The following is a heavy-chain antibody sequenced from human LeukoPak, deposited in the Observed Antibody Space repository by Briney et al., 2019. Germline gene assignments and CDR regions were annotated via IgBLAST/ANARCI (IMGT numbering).Heavy chain of an antibody. J-gene: IGHJ4*02. V-gene: IGHV3-30*04. CDR3: ARDRKYYDSSGYYYQSGKADY. CDR2: ISYDGSNE. Sequence: PGGSLRLSCAASGFTFSSYAMHWVRRAPGKGLEWVAVISYDGSNEYYADSVKGRFTISRDNSRNTLYLQMNNSLRAEDTAVYYCARDRKYYDSSGYYYQSGKADYWGQGTLVTVSS. D-gene: IGHD3-22*01. CDR1: GFTFSSYA.